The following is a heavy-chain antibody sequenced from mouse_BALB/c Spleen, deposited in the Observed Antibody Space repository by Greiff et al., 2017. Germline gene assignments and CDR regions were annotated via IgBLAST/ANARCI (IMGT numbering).Heavy chain of an antibody. CDR1: GYTFTDYN. V-gene: IGHV1S29*02. D-gene: IGHD1-1*01. CDR3: ARPVVYYYGSSYSWFAY. J-gene: IGHJ3*01. CDR2: IYPYNGGT. Sequence: EVQLQQSGPELVKPGASVKISCKASGYTFTDYNMHWVKQSHGQSLEWIGYIYPYNGGTGYNQKFKSKATLTVDNSSSTAYMELRSLTSEDSAVYDCARPVVYYYGSSYSWFAYWGEGTLVTVSA.